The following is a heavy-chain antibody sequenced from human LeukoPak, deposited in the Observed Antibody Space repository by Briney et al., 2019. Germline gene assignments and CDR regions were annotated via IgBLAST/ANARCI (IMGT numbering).Heavy chain of an antibody. CDR2: IRYDGSNK. D-gene: IGHD3-10*01. V-gene: IGHV3-30*02. CDR3: AKDYGSGSYFNY. CDR1: GFTFSSYG. Sequence: PGGSLRLSCAAPGFTFSSYGMHWVRQAPGKGLEWVAFIRYDGSNKYYADSVKGRFTISRDNSKNTLYLQMNSLRAEDTAVYYCAKDYGSGSYFNYWGQGTLVTVSS. J-gene: IGHJ4*02.